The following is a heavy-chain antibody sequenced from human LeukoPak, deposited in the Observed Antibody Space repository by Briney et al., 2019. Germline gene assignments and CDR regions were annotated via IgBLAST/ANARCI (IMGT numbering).Heavy chain of an antibody. J-gene: IGHJ4*02. CDR3: ARDLIPYYYDSSGYSANY. Sequence: VASVKVSCKASGYTFTSYDINWVRQATGQGLEWMGWISGYNGNTNYAQKFQGRVSMTTDTSTSTAYMELRSLRSDDTAVYYCARDLIPYYYDSSGYSANYWGQGTLVTVSS. V-gene: IGHV1-18*01. CDR2: ISGYNGNT. D-gene: IGHD3-22*01. CDR1: GYTFTSYD.